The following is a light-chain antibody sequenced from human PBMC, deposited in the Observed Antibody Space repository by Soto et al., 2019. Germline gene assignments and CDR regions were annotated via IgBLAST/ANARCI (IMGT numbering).Light chain of an antibody. CDR1: HDSNNY. V-gene: IGKV1-33*01. Sequence: DIQMTQSPSSLSASVVDRVPITCQASHDSNNYLNWYQQKPGNAPQLLIYDASNLTTGVPSRFSGSGSGTDFTFTISSLQPEDIAAYYCQQFDNLPPYTFGQGTKLEIK. J-gene: IGKJ2*01. CDR2: DAS. CDR3: QQFDNLPPYT.